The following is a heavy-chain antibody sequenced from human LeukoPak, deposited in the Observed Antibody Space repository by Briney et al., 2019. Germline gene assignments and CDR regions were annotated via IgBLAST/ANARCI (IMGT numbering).Heavy chain of an antibody. CDR1: GFIFSSYG. J-gene: IGHJ4*02. CDR3: ARDGSYYEIDY. Sequence: PGVSLRLSCAASGFIFSSYGMHWVRQAPGKGLEWVAVIWYDGSNKNYVDSVKGRFTISRDNSKNTLYLQMNSLRAEDTAVYYCARDGSYYEIDYWGQATLVTVSS. V-gene: IGHV3-33*01. CDR2: IWYDGSNK. D-gene: IGHD1-26*01.